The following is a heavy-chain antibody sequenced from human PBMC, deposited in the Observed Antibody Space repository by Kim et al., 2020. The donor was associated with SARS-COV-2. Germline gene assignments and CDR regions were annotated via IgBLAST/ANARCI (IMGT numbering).Heavy chain of an antibody. CDR2: ISWNSGSI. CDR1: GFTFDDYA. D-gene: IGHD3-10*01. CDR3: AKDIFPHYYGSGSYEYYYYGMDV. Sequence: GGSLRLSCAASGFTFDDYAMHWVRQAPGKGLEWVSGISWNSGSIGYADSVKGRFTISRDNAKNSLYLQMNSLRAEDTALYYCAKDIFPHYYGSGSYEYYYYGMDVWGQRTTVTLSS. J-gene: IGHJ6*02. V-gene: IGHV3-9*01.